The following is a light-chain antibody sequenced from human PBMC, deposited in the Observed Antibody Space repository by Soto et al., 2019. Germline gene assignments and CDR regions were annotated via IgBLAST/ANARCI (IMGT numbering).Light chain of an antibody. V-gene: IGKV3-20*01. CDR2: GAS. Sequence: EIGLTQSPGTLSLSPGERATLSCRASQSVSSSYLAWYQQKPGQAPRLLIYGASSRATCIPDRFSGSGSGTDFTLTISRLEPEDFAVYYCQLYGSSPPLTFGGGTKVEIK. J-gene: IGKJ4*01. CDR1: QSVSSSY. CDR3: QLYGSSPPLT.